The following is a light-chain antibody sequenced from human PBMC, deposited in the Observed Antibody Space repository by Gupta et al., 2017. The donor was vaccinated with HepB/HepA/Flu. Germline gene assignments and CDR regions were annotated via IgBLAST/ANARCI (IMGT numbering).Light chain of an antibody. V-gene: IGLV3-1*01. CDR3: QAWDSSRV. CDR1: KLGDKY. J-gene: IGLJ3*02. Sequence: SYELTQPPSVSVSPGQTASITCSGDKLGDKYACWYQQKPGQSPVLVIYQDSKRPSGIPERFSGSNSGNTDTLTISGTQAMDESDYYGQAWDSSRVFGGGTKLTVL. CDR2: QDS.